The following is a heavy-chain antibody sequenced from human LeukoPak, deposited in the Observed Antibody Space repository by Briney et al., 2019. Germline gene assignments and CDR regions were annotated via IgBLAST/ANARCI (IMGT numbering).Heavy chain of an antibody. V-gene: IGHV3-23*01. D-gene: IGHD3-10*01. CDR3: AQTPHISRSYRGFEY. J-gene: IGHJ4*02. Sequence: GGSLRLSCAASGFTYSSYDLSWVRQAPGKGLEWVSTISGGGYSTYYADSVKGRFTISRDNSRNMLFLQMNSLRAGDTAVYYCAQTPHISRSYRGFEYWGEGTLVTVSS. CDR2: ISGGGYST. CDR1: GFTYSSYD.